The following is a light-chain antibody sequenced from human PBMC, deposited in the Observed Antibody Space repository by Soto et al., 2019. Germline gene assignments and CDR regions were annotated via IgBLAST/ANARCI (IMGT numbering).Light chain of an antibody. V-gene: IGLV2-8*01. CDR3: SSYAGSNNPVV. CDR2: EVS. Sequence: QSVLTQPPSASGSPGQSVTIYCTGTSSDVGGYNYVSWYQQHPGKAPKLMIYEVSKRPSGVPDRFSGSKSGNTASLTVSGLQAEDEADYYCSSYAGSNNPVVFGGGTKLTVL. CDR1: SSDVGGYNY. J-gene: IGLJ2*01.